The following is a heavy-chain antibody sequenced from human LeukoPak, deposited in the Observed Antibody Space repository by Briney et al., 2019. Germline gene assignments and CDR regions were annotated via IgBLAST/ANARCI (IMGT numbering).Heavy chain of an antibody. D-gene: IGHD2-8*01. CDR3: ARRVNYGTYFDY. CDR1: GGSISSSSYY. V-gene: IGHV4-39*01. Sequence: SETLSLTCTVSGGSISSSSYYWGWIRQPPGKGLEWIGSIYYSGSTYYNPSLKSRVTISVDTSKNQFSLNLSSVTAADTAVYHCARRVNYGTYFDYWGQGTLVTVSS. CDR2: IYYSGST. J-gene: IGHJ4*02.